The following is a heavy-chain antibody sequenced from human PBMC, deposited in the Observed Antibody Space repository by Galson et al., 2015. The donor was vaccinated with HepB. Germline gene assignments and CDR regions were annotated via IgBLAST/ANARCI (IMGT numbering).Heavy chain of an antibody. CDR1: GFTFSDYY. V-gene: IGHV3-11*06. CDR3: ARGGGLDTAMVAFDY. Sequence: SLRLSCAASGFTFSDYYMSWIRQAPGKGLEWVSYISSSSSYTNYADSVKGRFTISRDNAKNSLYLQMNSLRAEDTAVYYCARGGGLDTAMVAFDYWGQGTLVTVSS. J-gene: IGHJ4*02. D-gene: IGHD5-18*01. CDR2: ISSSSSYT.